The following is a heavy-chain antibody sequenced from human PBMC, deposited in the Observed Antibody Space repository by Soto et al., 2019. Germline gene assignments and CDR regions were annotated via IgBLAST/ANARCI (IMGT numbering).Heavy chain of an antibody. CDR3: AREAEMTTKDGY. Sequence: GGSLRLSCAASGFTFSDYYMSWIRQTPGKGLEWVSYITSSGSYTGYADSVKGRFTISRDNAKNSLYLQMNSLRVEDTAVYYCAREAEMTTKDGYWGQGTLVTVSS. V-gene: IGHV3-11*06. D-gene: IGHD4-4*01. J-gene: IGHJ4*02. CDR1: GFTFSDYY. CDR2: ITSSGSYT.